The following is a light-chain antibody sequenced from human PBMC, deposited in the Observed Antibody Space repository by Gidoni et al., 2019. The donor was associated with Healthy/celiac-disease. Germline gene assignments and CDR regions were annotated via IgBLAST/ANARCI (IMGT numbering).Light chain of an antibody. CDR2: RNN. CDR1: SSNIGSKY. V-gene: IGLV1-47*01. Sequence: SVLTQPPSASETPGQRVPVAYSGSSSNIGSKYVYWYQQLPGTAPKLHIYRNNQRPSGFLARFSGSKSGTSASLAIRALLSEDEADYYCAAWDDSLSGYVFGTGTKITVL. CDR3: AAWDDSLSGYV. J-gene: IGLJ1*01.